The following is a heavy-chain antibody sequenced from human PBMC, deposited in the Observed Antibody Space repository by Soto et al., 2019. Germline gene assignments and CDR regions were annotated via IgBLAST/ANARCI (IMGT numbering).Heavy chain of an antibody. D-gene: IGHD3-10*01. CDR2: ISGSGNTI. V-gene: IGHV3-11*01. CDR1: GFTFSDYY. Sequence: QVQLVESGGGLVKPGGSLRLSCAASGFTFSDYYMTWIRQPPGKGLEWLSYISGSGNTIYYADSVKGRFTVSRDNARNSLYLQLNSLRADDTAFYYCASDPYYYASGYWGQGTLVTVSS. J-gene: IGHJ4*02. CDR3: ASDPYYYASGY.